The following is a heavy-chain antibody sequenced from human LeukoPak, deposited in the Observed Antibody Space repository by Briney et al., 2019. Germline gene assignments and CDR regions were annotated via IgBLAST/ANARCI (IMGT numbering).Heavy chain of an antibody. CDR3: ARAYCTNGVCYFDY. D-gene: IGHD2-8*01. J-gene: IGHJ4*02. CDR1: GYTFTRYD. Sequence: ASVKVSCKASGYTFTRYDINWVRQATGQGLEWMGWVNPNSGNTGYAQKFQGRVTITRNTSISTAYMELSSLRSEDTAVYYCARAYCTNGVCYFDYWGQGTLVTVSS. CDR2: VNPNSGNT. V-gene: IGHV1-8*03.